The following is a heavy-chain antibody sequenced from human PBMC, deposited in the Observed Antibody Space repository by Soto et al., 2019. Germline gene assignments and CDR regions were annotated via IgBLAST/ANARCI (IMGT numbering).Heavy chain of an antibody. CDR2: ISAYNVNT. V-gene: IGHV1-18*01. CDR1: GYTFTSYG. Sequence: QVQLVQSGAEVKKPGASVKVSCKASGYTFTSYGISWVRQAPGQGLEWMGWISAYNVNTNYAQKLQGRVTMTTDTSTRTAYMELRNLRSDDTAVYYCARDGGYSYGPGKYYFDYWGQGTMVTVSS. D-gene: IGHD5-18*01. J-gene: IGHJ4*02. CDR3: ARDGGYSYGPGKYYFDY.